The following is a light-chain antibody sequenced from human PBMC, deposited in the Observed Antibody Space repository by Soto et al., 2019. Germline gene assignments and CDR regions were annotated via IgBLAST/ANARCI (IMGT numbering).Light chain of an antibody. CDR3: HQHGTSPFT. J-gene: IGKJ3*01. V-gene: IGKV3-20*01. CDR1: QSISSSY. CDR2: ASS. Sequence: EVVLTQSPGTLSLSQGESATLSCRASQSISSSYFAWYQQKPGQAPRLLIYASSSRATGIPDRFSGGGSGPDFTLTISRLEPEDYAVYFCHQHGTSPFTFGPGTKVDV.